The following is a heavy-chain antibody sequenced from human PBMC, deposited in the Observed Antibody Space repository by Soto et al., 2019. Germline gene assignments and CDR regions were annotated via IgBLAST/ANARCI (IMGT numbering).Heavy chain of an antibody. V-gene: IGHV3-23*01. D-gene: IGHD3-10*01. CDR2: ISGSGGST. CDR3: AKGGPRRPRGSGSYYSYYYMDV. CDR1: GFTFSSYA. J-gene: IGHJ6*03. Sequence: GGSLRLSCAASGFTFSSYAMSWVRQAPGKGLEWVSAISGSGGSTYYADSVKGRFTISRDNSKNTLYLQMNSLRAEDTAVYYRAKGGPRRPRGSGSYYSYYYMDVWGKGTTVTVAS.